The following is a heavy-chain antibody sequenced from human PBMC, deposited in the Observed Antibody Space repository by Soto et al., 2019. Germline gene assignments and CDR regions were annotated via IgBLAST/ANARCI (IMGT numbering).Heavy chain of an antibody. CDR2: IYHSGST. D-gene: IGHD5-18*01. CDR1: GGSISSGGYS. J-gene: IGHJ6*02. Sequence: LSLTCAVSGGSISSGGYSWSWIRQPPGKGLEWIGYIYHSGSTYYNPSLKSRVTISVDRSKNQFSLKLSSATAADTAVYYCARGIQPYYYYYYGMDVWGQGATVTVSS. V-gene: IGHV4-30-2*01. CDR3: ARGIQPYYYYYYGMDV.